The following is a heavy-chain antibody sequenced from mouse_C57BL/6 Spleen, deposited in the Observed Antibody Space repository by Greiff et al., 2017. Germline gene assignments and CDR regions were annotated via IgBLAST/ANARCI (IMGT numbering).Heavy chain of an antibody. Sequence: QVQLQQSGPELVKPGASVKISCKASGYAFSSSWMNWVKQRPGKGLEWIGRIYPGDGDTNYNGKCKGKATLTADKSSSTSYMQLSSLTSADSAVYVCARGENYYVNYFYYAMDYWGQGTSVTVST. V-gene: IGHV1-82*01. D-gene: IGHD2-1*01. CDR3: ARGENYYVNYFYYAMDY. J-gene: IGHJ4*01. CDR2: IYPGDGDT. CDR1: GYAFSSSW.